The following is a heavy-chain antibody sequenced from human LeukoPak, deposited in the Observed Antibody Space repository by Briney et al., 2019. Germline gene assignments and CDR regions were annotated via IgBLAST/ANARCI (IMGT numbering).Heavy chain of an antibody. V-gene: IGHV3-21*01. D-gene: IGHD6-6*01. J-gene: IGHJ4*02. CDR2: ISSSSSYI. Sequence: GGSLRLSCAASGFTFSSYSMNWVRQAPGKGLEWVSSISSSSSYIYYADSVKGRFTISRDNAKNSLYLQMDSLRAEDTAVYYCAREIEYSSSPTAPHWGQGTLVTVSS. CDR1: GFTFSSYS. CDR3: AREIEYSSSPTAPH.